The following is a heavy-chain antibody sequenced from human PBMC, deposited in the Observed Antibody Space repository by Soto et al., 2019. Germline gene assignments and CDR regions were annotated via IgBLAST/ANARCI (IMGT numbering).Heavy chain of an antibody. Sequence: EVQLVESGGDFVKPGGSLRVSCAVSGFSFSNAWMSWVSQAPGKGLEWVGRIKSRADGGTTDYTAPVKGRFTISRDDSKNTLFLQMNILNTEDTAVYYCTAHLGEFFPLDYWGQGTLVTVSS. J-gene: IGHJ4*02. CDR2: IKSRADGGTT. CDR3: TAHLGEFFPLDY. V-gene: IGHV3-15*01. D-gene: IGHD3-16*01. CDR1: GFSFSNAW.